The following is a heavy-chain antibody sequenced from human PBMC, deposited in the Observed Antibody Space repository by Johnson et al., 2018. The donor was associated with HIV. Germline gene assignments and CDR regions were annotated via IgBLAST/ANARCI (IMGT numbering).Heavy chain of an antibody. V-gene: IGHV3-13*01. CDR2: IGTAGDT. D-gene: IGHD5-24*01. CDR3: ARAIGDGYPGMKAFDI. Sequence: VQLVESGGGVVRPGGSLRLSCAASGFTFDDYGMSWVRQAPGKGLEWVSAIGTAGDTYYPGSVTGRFTISRENATNSLYLKMNSLRAGDTAVYYCARAIGDGYPGMKAFDIWGQGTMVTVSS. J-gene: IGHJ3*02. CDR1: GFTFDDYG.